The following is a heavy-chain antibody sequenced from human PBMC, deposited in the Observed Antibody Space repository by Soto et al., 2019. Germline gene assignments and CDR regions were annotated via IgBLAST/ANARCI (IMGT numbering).Heavy chain of an antibody. CDR2: ISAYNGNA. CDR1: GYTFTSYG. D-gene: IGHD3-3*01. Sequence: ASVEVSCKASGYTFTSYGISWVRQAPGQGPEWMGWISAYNGNANYAQKLQGRVTMTTDTSTSTAYMELRSLRSDDTAVYYCARGFLEWLSPSFDYWGQGTLVTSPQ. CDR3: ARGFLEWLSPSFDY. J-gene: IGHJ4*02. V-gene: IGHV1-18*01.